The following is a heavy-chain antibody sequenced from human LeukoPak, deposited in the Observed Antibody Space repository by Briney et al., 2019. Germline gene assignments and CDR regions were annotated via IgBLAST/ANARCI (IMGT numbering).Heavy chain of an antibody. CDR1: GFTFSSYG. CDR2: ISYDGSNK. V-gene: IGHV3-30*18. J-gene: IGHJ4*02. CDR3: AKGDYYDSSGYYCDY. Sequence: GRSLRLSCAASGFTFSSYGMHWVRQAPGKGLEWVAVISYDGSNKYYADSVKGRFTISRDNSKNTLYLQMNSLRAEDTAVYYCAKGDYYDSSGYYCDYWGQGTLVTVSS. D-gene: IGHD3-22*01.